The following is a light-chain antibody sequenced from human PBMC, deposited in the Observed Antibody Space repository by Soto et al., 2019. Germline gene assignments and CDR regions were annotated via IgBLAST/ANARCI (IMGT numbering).Light chain of an antibody. CDR1: SSDVGRFNY. CDR2: EAS. Sequence: QSALTQPASVSGSPGQSITISCTGTSSDVGRFNYVSWYQQHPGKAPKLMIFEASNRPSGVSNRFSGSKSANTASLTISGLQAEDEADYYCSSYTSSGTYVFGTGTKVTVL. CDR3: SSYTSSGTYV. V-gene: IGLV2-14*01. J-gene: IGLJ1*01.